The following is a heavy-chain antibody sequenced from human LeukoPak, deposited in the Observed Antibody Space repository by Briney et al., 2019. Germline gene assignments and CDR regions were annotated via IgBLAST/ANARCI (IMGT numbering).Heavy chain of an antibody. CDR2: ISYDGSNK. V-gene: IGHV3-30*18. J-gene: IGHJ4*02. CDR3: AKNYRVAARLYYFDY. Sequence: PGGSLRLSCAASGFTFSSYAMHWVRQAPGKGLEWVAVISYDGSNKYYADSVKGRFTISRDNSKNTLYLQMNSLRAEDTAVYYCAKNYRVAARLYYFDYWGQGTLVTVSS. D-gene: IGHD6-6*01. CDR1: GFTFSSYA.